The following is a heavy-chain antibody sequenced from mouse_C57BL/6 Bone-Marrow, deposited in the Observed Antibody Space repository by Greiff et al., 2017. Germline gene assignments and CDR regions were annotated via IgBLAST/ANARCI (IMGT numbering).Heavy chain of an antibody. CDR3: AKKGTAQAPRAMDY. D-gene: IGHD3-2*02. CDR1: GFSLTSYG. CDR2: IWSGGST. V-gene: IGHV2-4*01. Sequence: QVQLQQSGPGLVQPSQSLSITCTVSGFSLTSYGVHWVRQPPGKGLEWLGVIWSGGSTDYNAAFISRLSISKDNSKSQVFFKMNSLQADDTAIYYCAKKGTAQAPRAMDYWGQGTSVTVSS. J-gene: IGHJ4*01.